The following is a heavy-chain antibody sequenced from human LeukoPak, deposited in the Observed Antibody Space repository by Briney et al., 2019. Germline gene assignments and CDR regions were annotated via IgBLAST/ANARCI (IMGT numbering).Heavy chain of an antibody. CDR3: ARRGRWGYYFDY. CDR1: GGSISSYD. J-gene: IGHJ4*02. D-gene: IGHD7-27*01. CDR2: IYTSGST. Sequence: SETLSLTCTVSGGSISSYDWSWIRQPPGKGLEWIGYIYTSGSTNYNPSLKSRVTISVDTSKNQFSLKLSSVTAADTAVYYCARRGRWGYYFDYWGQGTLVTVSS. V-gene: IGHV4-4*09.